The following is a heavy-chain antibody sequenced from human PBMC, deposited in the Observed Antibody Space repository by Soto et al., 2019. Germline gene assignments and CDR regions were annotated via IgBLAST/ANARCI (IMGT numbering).Heavy chain of an antibody. D-gene: IGHD3-22*01. CDR1: GYTFTSYG. Sequence: ASVKVSCKASGYTFTSYGISWVRQAPGQGLEWMGWISAYNGNTNYAQKLQGRVTMTTDTSTSTAYMELRSLRSDDTAVYYCARARPYYYDSSGDSPNFDYWGQGTLVTVSS. J-gene: IGHJ4*02. CDR3: ARARPYYYDSSGDSPNFDY. CDR2: ISAYNGNT. V-gene: IGHV1-18*01.